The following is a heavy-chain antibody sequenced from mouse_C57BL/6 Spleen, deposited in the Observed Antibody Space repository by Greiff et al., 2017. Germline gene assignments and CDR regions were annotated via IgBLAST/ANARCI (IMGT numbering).Heavy chain of an antibody. CDR2: ISSGGDYI. V-gene: IGHV5-9-1*02. D-gene: IGHD3-2*02. CDR1: GFTFSSYA. CDR3: TRADSSGYGFAY. J-gene: IGHJ3*01. Sequence: EVQLVESGEGLVKPGGSLKLSCAASGFTFSSYAMSWVRQTPEKRLEWVAYISSGGDYIYYADTVKGRFTISRDNARNTLYLQMSSLKSEDTAMYYCTRADSSGYGFAYWGQGTLVTVSA.